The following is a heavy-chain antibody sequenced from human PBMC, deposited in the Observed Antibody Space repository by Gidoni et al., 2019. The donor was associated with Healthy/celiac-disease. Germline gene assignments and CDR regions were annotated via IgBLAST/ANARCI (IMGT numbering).Heavy chain of an antibody. V-gene: IGHV4-31*03. Sequence: QVHLQESGPGLVTPSQTLSLPCTVSGGSISVGGYYWSWIRQHPGKGLEWIGYIYYSGSTYYNLSLKSRVTIAVDTSKNQFYLKLSCVTAADTAVYYCARAGSWYLDWFQFFDYWGQGTLVTVSS. D-gene: IGHD3-9*01. CDR2: IYYSGST. J-gene: IGHJ4*02. CDR1: GGSISVGGYY. CDR3: ARAGSWYLDWFQFFDY.